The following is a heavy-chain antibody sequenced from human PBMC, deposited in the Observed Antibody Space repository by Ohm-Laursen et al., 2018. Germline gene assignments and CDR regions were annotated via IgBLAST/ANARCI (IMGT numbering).Heavy chain of an antibody. CDR3: ARDVVVVAATYLSY. V-gene: IGHV3-30*03. J-gene: IGHJ4*02. CDR1: GFSFSSHG. CDR2: ISYDGSNK. Sequence: SLRLSCTASGFSFSSHGMHWVRQTPGKGLEWVAVISYDGSNKYYADSVKGRFTISRDNSKNTLYLQMNSLRAEDTAVYYCARDVVVVAATYLSYWGQGTLVTVSS. D-gene: IGHD2-15*01.